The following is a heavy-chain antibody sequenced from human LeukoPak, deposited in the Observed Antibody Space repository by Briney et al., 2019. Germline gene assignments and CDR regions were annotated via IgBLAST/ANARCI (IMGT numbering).Heavy chain of an antibody. D-gene: IGHD6-19*01. CDR2: MYISGNT. CDR1: GGSIRSYY. Sequence: SETLSLTCSVSGGSIRSYYWSWIRQPAGKGLEWIGRMYISGNTNYNPSLKSRVTMSVDTSKNQFSLKLTSVTAADTAVYYCARDPFYGSGWPYFDYWGQGTLVTVSS. J-gene: IGHJ4*02. CDR3: ARDPFYGSGWPYFDY. V-gene: IGHV4-4*07.